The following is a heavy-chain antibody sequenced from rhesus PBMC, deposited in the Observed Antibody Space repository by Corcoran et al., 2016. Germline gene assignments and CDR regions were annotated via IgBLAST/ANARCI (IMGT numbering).Heavy chain of an antibody. V-gene: IGHV4-65*01. CDR1: GGSISSSNW. Sequence: QVQLQESGPGLVKPSETLSLTCAVSGGSISSSNWWSWIRQPPGHGLEWFGYISGTSGTTHHNPSLQIRVTISTDTSKNRFSLKRSAVTAADTAVYYCARGVKRWLVQYYFDYWGQGVLVAVSS. CDR2: ISGTSGTT. D-gene: IGHD6-37*01. J-gene: IGHJ4*01. CDR3: ARGVKRWLVQYYFDY.